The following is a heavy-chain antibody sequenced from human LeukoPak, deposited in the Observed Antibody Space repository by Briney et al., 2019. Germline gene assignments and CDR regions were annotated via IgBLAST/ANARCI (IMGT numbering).Heavy chain of an antibody. J-gene: IGHJ4*02. CDR3: LWETMVRGVIIGPPEY. CDR2: IRTKKNTYAT. CDR1: GFTFSGST. D-gene: IGHD3-10*01. Sequence: KSGGSLRLSCAASGFTFSGSTIHWVRQASGKGLEWVGHIRTKKNTYATAYGASVKGRFTISRDDSKNTAYLQLNSLKTEDAAVYYCLWETMVRGVIIGPPEYWGQGTLVTVSS. V-gene: IGHV3-73*01.